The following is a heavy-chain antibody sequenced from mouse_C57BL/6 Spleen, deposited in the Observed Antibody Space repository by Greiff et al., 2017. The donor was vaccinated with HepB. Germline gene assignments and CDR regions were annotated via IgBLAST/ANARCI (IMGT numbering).Heavy chain of an antibody. CDR2: FYPGSGSI. CDR3: ARHEDDYYGSSSWFSY. CDR1: GYTFTEYT. J-gene: IGHJ3*01. Sequence: QVHVKQSGAELVKPGASVKLSCKASGYTFTEYTIHWVKQRSGQGLEWIGWFYPGSGSIKYNEKFKDKATLTADKSSSTVYMELSRLTSEDSAVYVCARHEDDYYGSSSWFSYWGQGTLVTVSA. D-gene: IGHD1-1*01. V-gene: IGHV1-62-2*01.